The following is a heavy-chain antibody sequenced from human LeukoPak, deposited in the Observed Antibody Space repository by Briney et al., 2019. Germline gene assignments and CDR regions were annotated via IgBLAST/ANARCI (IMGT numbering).Heavy chain of an antibody. CDR2: IHHTDSP. Sequence: PSETLSLTCTVSGGSISNYFWSWIRQAPGKGLEWIGYIHHTDSPNYNPSLKSRVTMLEDTSKNQLSLRLRSVTAADTAVYYCARGRLDVALWFGEFSGSYYFDFWGQGSLVTVSS. J-gene: IGHJ4*02. V-gene: IGHV4-59*01. D-gene: IGHD3-10*01. CDR3: ARGRLDVALWFGEFSGSYYFDF. CDR1: GGSISNYF.